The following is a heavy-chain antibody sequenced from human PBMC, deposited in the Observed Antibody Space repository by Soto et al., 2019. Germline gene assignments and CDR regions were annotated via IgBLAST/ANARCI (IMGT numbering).Heavy chain of an antibody. D-gene: IGHD1-20*01. Sequence: GESLKISCKGSGYSFSTYWIGWVRQMPGRGLEWMGIIYPHDSDTRYSPSFQGQVTISADKSISTAYLQWSSLKASDTAIYYCARRLDNTLDFWGQGTLVTVSS. CDR2: IYPHDSDT. J-gene: IGHJ4*02. CDR3: ARRLDNTLDF. V-gene: IGHV5-51*01. CDR1: GYSFSTYW.